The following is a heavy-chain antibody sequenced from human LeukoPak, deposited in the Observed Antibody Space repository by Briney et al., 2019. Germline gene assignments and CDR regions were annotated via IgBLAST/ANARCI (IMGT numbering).Heavy chain of an antibody. Sequence: ASVKVSCKASGYTFTSYYMHWVRQAPGQGLEWMGIINPSGGSTSYAQKFQGRVTMTRDMSTSTVYMELSSLRSEDTAVYYCATLVGYCSGGSCYSDAFDIWGQGTMVTVFS. CDR3: ATLVGYCSGGSCYSDAFDI. V-gene: IGHV1-46*01. CDR1: GYTFTSYY. CDR2: INPSGGST. J-gene: IGHJ3*02. D-gene: IGHD2-15*01.